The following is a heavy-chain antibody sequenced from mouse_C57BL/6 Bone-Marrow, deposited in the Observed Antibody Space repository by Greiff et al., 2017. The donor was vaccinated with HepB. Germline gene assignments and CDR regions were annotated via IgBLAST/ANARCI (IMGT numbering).Heavy chain of an antibody. CDR3: ATYGNYVAY. D-gene: IGHD2-1*01. CDR2: IYPRDGST. V-gene: IGHV1-85*01. Sequence: VMLVESGPELVKPGASVKLSCKASGYTFTSYDINWVKQRPGQGLAWIGWIYPRDGSTKYNEKFKGKATLTVDTSSSTAYMELHSLTSEDSAVYFCATYGNYVAYWGQGTLVTVSA. J-gene: IGHJ3*01. CDR1: GYTFTSYD.